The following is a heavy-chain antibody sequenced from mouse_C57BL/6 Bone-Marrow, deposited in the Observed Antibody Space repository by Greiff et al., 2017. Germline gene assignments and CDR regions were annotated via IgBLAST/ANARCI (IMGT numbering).Heavy chain of an antibody. CDR3: ARWDYYGSSCVVAY. V-gene: IGHV1-59*01. Sequence: QVQLQQSGAELVRPGTSVKLSCKASGYTFTSYWMHWVKQRPGQGLEWIGVIDPSDSYTNYNQKFKGKATLTVDTSSSTAYMQLSSLTSEDSAVYYCARWDYYGSSCVVAYWGQGTLVTVSA. J-gene: IGHJ3*01. CDR1: GYTFTSYW. D-gene: IGHD1-1*01. CDR2: IDPSDSYT.